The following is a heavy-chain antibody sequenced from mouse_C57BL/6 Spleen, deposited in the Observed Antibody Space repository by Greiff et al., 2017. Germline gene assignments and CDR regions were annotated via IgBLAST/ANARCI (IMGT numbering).Heavy chain of an antibody. V-gene: IGHV5S21*01. J-gene: IGHJ2*01. D-gene: IGHD4-1*01. Sequence: EVKVEESGEGLVKPGGSLKLSCAASGFTFSSYAMSWVRQTPEKRLEWVAYISSGGDYIYYADTVKGRFTIARDNARDTLYLQMSSLKSEDTDMCYSTRRDWGEDYWGQGTTLTVSS. CDR1: GFTFSSYA. CDR2: ISSGGDYI. CDR3: TRRDWGEDY.